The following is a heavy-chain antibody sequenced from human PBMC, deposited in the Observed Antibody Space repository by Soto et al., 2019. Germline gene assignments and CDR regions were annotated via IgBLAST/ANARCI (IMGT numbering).Heavy chain of an antibody. CDR2: INYGGNT. CDR1: GGPFSGYF. D-gene: IGHD2-8*01. J-gene: IGHJ5*02. CDR3: GKGGANDHGCKGYFDP. V-gene: IGHV4-34*01. Sequence: QVQLQQWGAGLLKPSETLSLTCAVYGGPFSGYFWGWIRQPPGEGLEWIGEINYGGNTDYNPSLKSPIQISRDTSKHHFSLGPTSGTAADTAINYWGKGGANDHGCKGYFDPWGQGTRVTVSS.